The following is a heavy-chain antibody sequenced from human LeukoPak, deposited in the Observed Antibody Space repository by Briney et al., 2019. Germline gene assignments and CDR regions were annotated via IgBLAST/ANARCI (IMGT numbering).Heavy chain of an antibody. Sequence: ASVKVSCKASGYTFTSYGISWVRQAPGQGLEWMGWINPNSGGTNYAQKFQGRVTMTRDTSISTAYMELSRLRSDDTAVYYCATGSDDSSGCDYWGQGTLVTVSS. CDR1: GYTFTSYG. J-gene: IGHJ4*02. CDR2: INPNSGGT. V-gene: IGHV1-2*02. D-gene: IGHD3-22*01. CDR3: ATGSDDSSGCDY.